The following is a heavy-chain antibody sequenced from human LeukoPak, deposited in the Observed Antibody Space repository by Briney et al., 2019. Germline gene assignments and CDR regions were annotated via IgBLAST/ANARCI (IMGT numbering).Heavy chain of an antibody. CDR3: STHWCAQAAAVTPNDHCTRMHV. J-gene: IGHJ6*02. V-gene: IGHV1-24*01. CDR1: TYTLTGAF. D-gene: IGHD2-8*01. CDR2: FDPEHGET. Sequence: GASVKVSCNSPTYTLTGAFLQWLRQAPGGGLEWMGTFDPEHGETVYAQEFQGRVTLTEDKSTGTAFLELRRLRFDDSAVYYCSTHWCAQAAAVTPNDHCTRMHVWGRGTTVTVSS.